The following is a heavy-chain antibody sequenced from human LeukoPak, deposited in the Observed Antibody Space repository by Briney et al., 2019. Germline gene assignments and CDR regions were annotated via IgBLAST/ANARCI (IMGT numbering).Heavy chain of an antibody. V-gene: IGHV3-66*01. Sequence: GGSLRLSCAASGFTVSSSYMSWVRQAPGKGLEWVSIITSAGTTYYADSVKGRFTISRDNSKNTVYLQVNSLRDEDTAVYYCARDLEAENTYYFDYWGQGTMVTVSS. CDR2: ITSAGTT. CDR1: GFTVSSSY. J-gene: IGHJ4*02. CDR3: ARDLEAENTYYFDY. D-gene: IGHD1-1*01.